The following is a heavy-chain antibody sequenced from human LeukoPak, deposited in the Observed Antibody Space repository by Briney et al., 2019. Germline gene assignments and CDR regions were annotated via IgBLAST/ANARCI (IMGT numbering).Heavy chain of an antibody. D-gene: IGHD2-21*02. CDR3: TRDVACGGDCYSPGAFDI. CDR2: IYYSGST. CDR1: GGSISSGGYY. J-gene: IGHJ3*02. V-gene: IGHV4-31*03. Sequence: PSQTLSLTCTVSGGSISSGGYYWSWIRQHPGKGVEWIGYIYYSGSTYYNPSLKSRVTISVDTSKNQFSLKLSSVTAADTAVYYCTRDVACGGDCYSPGAFDIWGQGTMVTVSS.